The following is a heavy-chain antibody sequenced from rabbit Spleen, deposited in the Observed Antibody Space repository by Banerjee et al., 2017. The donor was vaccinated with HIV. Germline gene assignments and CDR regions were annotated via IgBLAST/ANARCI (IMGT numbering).Heavy chain of an antibody. CDR1: GFSFSSYY. J-gene: IGHJ4*01. CDR2: IYNGDGTT. CDR3: ARDLASVVGWKFSL. V-gene: IGHV1S47*01. Sequence: EESGGDLVKPGASLTLTCTASGFSFSSYYWICWVRQAPGKGPEWIACIYNGDGTTHYASWVNGRFTITRSTSLNTVTLQMTSLTAAYTATYFCARDLASVVGWKFSLWGQGTLVTVS. D-gene: IGHD3-1*01.